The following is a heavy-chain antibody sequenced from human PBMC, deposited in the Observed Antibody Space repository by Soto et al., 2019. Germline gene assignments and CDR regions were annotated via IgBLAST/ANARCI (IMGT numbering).Heavy chain of an antibody. CDR2: IIPIFGTP. V-gene: IGHV1-69*12. J-gene: IGHJ6*02. CDR3: ASSRKDYYYYGMDV. CDR1: AGAFSSYA. Sequence: QVQLVQSGAEVKKPGSSVKVSCKASAGAFSSYAISWVRQAPGQGLEWMGGIIPIFGTPNYAQKFQGRVTITADESTSTAYMELSSLRSEDTAVYYCASSRKDYYYYGMDVWGQGTTVSVSS. D-gene: IGHD6-13*01.